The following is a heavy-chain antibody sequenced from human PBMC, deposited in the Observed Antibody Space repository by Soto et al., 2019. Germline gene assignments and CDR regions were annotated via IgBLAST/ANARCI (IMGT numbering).Heavy chain of an antibody. Sequence: GGSLRLSCAASGFTFSSYGMHWVRQAPGKGLEWVAVIWYDGSNKYYADSVKGRFTISRDNSKNTLYLQMDSLRAEDTAVYYCVRSIMATITAPDYWGQGTLVTVSS. CDR3: VRSIMATITAPDY. D-gene: IGHD5-12*01. CDR2: IWYDGSNK. J-gene: IGHJ4*02. CDR1: GFTFSSYG. V-gene: IGHV3-33*01.